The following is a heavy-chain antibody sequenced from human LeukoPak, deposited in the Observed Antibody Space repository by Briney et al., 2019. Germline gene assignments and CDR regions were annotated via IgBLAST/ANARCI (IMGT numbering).Heavy chain of an antibody. V-gene: IGHV1-18*01. Sequence: ASVKVSCKASGYTFTTSGISWVRQAPGQVLEWMGWISGYNVNTKYAQRFQGRVTMTTDTSTSTVYMDLRSLRSDDTAMYFCARDRVQIVGASSVYFQYWGQGTLVTVSS. J-gene: IGHJ1*01. D-gene: IGHD1-26*01. CDR3: ARDRVQIVGASSVYFQY. CDR1: GYTFTTSG. CDR2: ISGYNVNT.